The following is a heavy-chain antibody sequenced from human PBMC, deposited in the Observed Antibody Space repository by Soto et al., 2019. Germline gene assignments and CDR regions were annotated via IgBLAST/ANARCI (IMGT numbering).Heavy chain of an antibody. CDR3: ARGPRMGRGSNITGYFDY. J-gene: IGHJ4*02. D-gene: IGHD3-10*01. CDR1: GFSFSSYG. V-gene: IGHV3-33*01. Sequence: QVQLVESGGGVVQPGRSLRLSCAASGFSFSSYGMHWVRQAPGKGLEWVAVIWHDGSNRYYADSVKGRFTISRDDSRNTLELQMNSLRAEDTAVYYCARGPRMGRGSNITGYFDYWGQGTLVTVSS. CDR2: IWHDGSNR.